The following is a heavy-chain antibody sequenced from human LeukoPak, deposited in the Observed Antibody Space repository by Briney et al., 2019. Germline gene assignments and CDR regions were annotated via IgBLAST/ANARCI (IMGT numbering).Heavy chain of an antibody. Sequence: GGSLRLSCAASGFTVSGNYMTWVRQAPGKGLEWVSVTYGDGSTSYADSVKDRFTISRDISKNTFFLQMNNLRAEDTAVYYCAGDGTTVTTLAYYYYMDVWGKGTTVTVSS. CDR3: AGDGTTVTTLAYYYYMDV. CDR2: TYGDGST. J-gene: IGHJ6*03. CDR1: GFTVSGNY. D-gene: IGHD4-17*01. V-gene: IGHV3-66*01.